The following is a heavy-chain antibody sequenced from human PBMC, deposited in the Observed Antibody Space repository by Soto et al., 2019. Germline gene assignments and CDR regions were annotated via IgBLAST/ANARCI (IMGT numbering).Heavy chain of an antibody. CDR3: AKNLPDLWSSSSYYFDY. CDR1: GYTFTSYY. J-gene: IGHJ4*02. V-gene: IGHV1-46*01. D-gene: IGHD6-6*01. CDR2: INPSGGST. Sequence: ASVKVSCKASGYTFTSYYMHWLRQSPGQGLEWMGIINPSGGSTSYAQKFQGRVTMTRDTSTSTVYMELSSLRSEDTAVYYCAKNLPDLWSSSSYYFDYWGQGTLVTVSS.